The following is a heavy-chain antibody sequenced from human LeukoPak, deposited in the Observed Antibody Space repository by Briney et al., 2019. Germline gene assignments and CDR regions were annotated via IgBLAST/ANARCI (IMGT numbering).Heavy chain of an antibody. CDR3: RAAADLNDY. V-gene: IGHV3-73*01. CDR2: IRSKADSYTT. J-gene: IGHJ4*02. D-gene: IGHD6-13*01. Sequence: GGSLKLSCAASGFTFSGSATHWVRQASGKGLEWLGRIRSKADSYTTAYAASVKGRFIVSRDDSKNTAYLQMNSLKTEDTAVYYCRAAADLNDYWGQGTLVTVSS. CDR1: GFTFSGSA.